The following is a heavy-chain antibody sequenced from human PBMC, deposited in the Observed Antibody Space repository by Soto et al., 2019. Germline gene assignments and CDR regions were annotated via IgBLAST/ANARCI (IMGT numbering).Heavy chain of an antibody. D-gene: IGHD6-19*01. CDR2: FNPNSGDT. Sequence: VKVSCKASGYIFTAYSMHWVRQAPGQGLEWVGWFNPNSGDTIYAQKFQGRVTLTGDTSISTAYMELYSLTSDDTAVYYCAREASAVISLDYWGQGTLVTVSS. J-gene: IGHJ4*02. CDR3: AREASAVISLDY. CDR1: GYIFTAYS. V-gene: IGHV1-2*02.